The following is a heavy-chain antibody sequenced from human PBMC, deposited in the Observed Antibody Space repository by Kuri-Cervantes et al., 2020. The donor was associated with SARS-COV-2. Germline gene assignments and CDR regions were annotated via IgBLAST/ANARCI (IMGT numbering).Heavy chain of an antibody. J-gene: IGHJ2*01. Sequence: LRLSFAISGESVSSNSAAWNWIRQSPSRGLEWLGRTYYSSKWYNDYAVSVKSRITINPDTSKNQFSLQLNSVTPEDTAVHYCSRDPTVAVQCYFDLWGRGTLVTVSS. V-gene: IGHV6-1*01. D-gene: IGHD6-19*01. CDR1: GESVSSNSAA. CDR3: SRDPTVAVQCYFDL. CDR2: TYYSSKWYN.